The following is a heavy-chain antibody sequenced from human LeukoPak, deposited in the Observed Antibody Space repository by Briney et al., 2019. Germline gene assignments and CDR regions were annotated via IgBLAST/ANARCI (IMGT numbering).Heavy chain of an antibody. J-gene: IGHJ4*02. CDR3: ARDSSSWYRGFDY. CDR1: GFTFSSYG. D-gene: IGHD6-13*01. CDR2: IWYDGSNK. V-gene: IGHV3-33*01. Sequence: GGSLRLSCAASGFTFSSYGMHWVRQAPGKGLEWVAVIWYDGSNKYYADSVKGRFTISRDNSKNTLYLQMNSLRAEDTAVYYCARDSSSWYRGFDYWGQGTLVTVSS.